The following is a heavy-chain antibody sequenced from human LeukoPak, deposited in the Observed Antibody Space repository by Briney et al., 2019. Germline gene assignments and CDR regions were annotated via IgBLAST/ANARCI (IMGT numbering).Heavy chain of an antibody. CDR2: IKQDGSEK. V-gene: IGHV3-7*03. CDR1: GFTFSSYS. J-gene: IGHJ4*02. CDR3: AREFDY. Sequence: PGGSLRLSCAASGFTFSSYSMSWARQAPGKGLEWVANIKQDGSEKYYVDSVKGRFTISRDKAKNSLYLQMNSLRAEDTAVYYCAREFDYWGQGTLVTVSS.